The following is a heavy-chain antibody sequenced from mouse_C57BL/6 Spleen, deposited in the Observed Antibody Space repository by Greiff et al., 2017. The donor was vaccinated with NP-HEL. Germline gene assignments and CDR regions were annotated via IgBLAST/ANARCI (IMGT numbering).Heavy chain of an antibody. V-gene: IGHV1-78*01. J-gene: IGHJ4*01. D-gene: IGHD2-1*01. CDR1: GYTFTDHT. CDR2: IYPRDGST. CDR3: ARGSYYGNYGYYAMDY. Sequence: QVQLQQSDAELVKPGASVKISCKVSGYTFTDHTIHWMKQRPEQGLEWIGYIYPRDGSTKYNEKFKGKATLTADKSSSTAYMQLNSLTSEDSAVYFCARGSYYGNYGYYAMDYWGQGTSVTVSS.